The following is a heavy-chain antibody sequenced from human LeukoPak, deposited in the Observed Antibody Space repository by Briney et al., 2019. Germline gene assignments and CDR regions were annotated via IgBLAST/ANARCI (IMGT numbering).Heavy chain of an antibody. CDR1: GFTFSSYS. CDR3: ARDRFSLYYYDSRGYYRGYFQH. J-gene: IGHJ1*01. CDR2: ISSSSSYI. D-gene: IGHD3-22*01. V-gene: IGHV3-21*01. Sequence: GGSLRLSCAASGFTFSSYSMNWVRQAPGKGLEWVSSISSSSSYIYYADSVKGRFTISGDNAKNSLYLQMNSLRAEDTAVYYCARDRFSLYYYDSRGYYRGYFQHWGQGTLVTVSS.